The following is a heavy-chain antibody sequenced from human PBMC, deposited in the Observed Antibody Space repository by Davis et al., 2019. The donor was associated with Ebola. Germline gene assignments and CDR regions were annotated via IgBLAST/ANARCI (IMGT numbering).Heavy chain of an antibody. CDR1: GGTFSSYA. CDR3: ARRTLYGEGFDY. Sequence: SVKVSCKASGGTFSSYAISWVRQAPGQGLEWMGGIIPIFGTANYAQKFQGRVTITADKSTSTAYMELSSLRSEDTAVYYCARRTLYGEGFDYWGQGTLVTVSS. D-gene: IGHD4-17*01. CDR2: IIPIFGTA. J-gene: IGHJ4*02. V-gene: IGHV1-69*06.